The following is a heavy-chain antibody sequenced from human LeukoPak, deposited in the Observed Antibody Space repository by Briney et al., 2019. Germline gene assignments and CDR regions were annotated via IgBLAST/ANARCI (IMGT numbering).Heavy chain of an antibody. J-gene: IGHJ3*02. CDR3: ARAGVWDYNDSSGYHNGAFDI. CDR1: GYTFTGYY. Sequence: ASVKVSCKTSGYTFTGYYMHWVRQAPGQGLEWMGWINPNSGGTNYAQKFQGRVTMTRDTSISTAYMELSRLRSDDTAFYYCARAGVWDYNDSSGYHNGAFDIWGQGTMVTVSS. CDR2: INPNSGGT. D-gene: IGHD3-22*01. V-gene: IGHV1-2*02.